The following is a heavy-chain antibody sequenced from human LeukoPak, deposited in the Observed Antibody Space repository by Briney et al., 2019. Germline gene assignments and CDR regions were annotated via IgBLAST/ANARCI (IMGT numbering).Heavy chain of an antibody. CDR1: GFTFGDYA. D-gene: IGHD2-21*02. CDR2: IRSKAYGGTT. J-gene: IGHJ3*02. CDR3: TRGPILAYCGGDCSDDAFDI. V-gene: IGHV3-49*03. Sequence: GRSLRLSCTASGFTFGDYAMSWFRQAPGKGLEWVGFIRSKAYGGTTEYAASVKGRFTISRDDSKSIAYLQVNSLKTEDTAVYYCTRGPILAYCGGDCSDDAFDIWGQGTMVTVSS.